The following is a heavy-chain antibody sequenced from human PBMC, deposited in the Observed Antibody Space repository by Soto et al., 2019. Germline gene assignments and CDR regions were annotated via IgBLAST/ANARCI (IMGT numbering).Heavy chain of an antibody. J-gene: IGHJ4*02. Sequence: EVQLLESGGGLVQPGGSLRLSCAASGFTFSSYAMSWVRQAPGKGLEWVSAISGSGGSTYYADSVKGRFTNSRDNSKNTLYLQINSLRAEDTAVYYCAKDQRAAAAGRNAYWGQGTLVTVSS. CDR1: GFTFSSYA. CDR3: AKDQRAAAAGRNAY. CDR2: ISGSGGST. V-gene: IGHV3-23*01. D-gene: IGHD6-13*01.